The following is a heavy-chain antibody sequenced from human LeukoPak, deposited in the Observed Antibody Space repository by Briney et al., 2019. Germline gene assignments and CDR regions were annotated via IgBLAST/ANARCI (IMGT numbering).Heavy chain of an antibody. J-gene: IGHJ4*02. V-gene: IGHV3-23*01. CDR1: GFTFSSYA. CDR2: ISGSGGST. CDR3: AKIMFSGYYFDY. Sequence: AGGSLRLSCAASGFTFSSYAMSWVRQAPGKGLEWVSAISGSGGSTYYADSVKGRFTISRDNSKNTLYLHMNSQRAEDTAVYYCAKIMFSGYYFDYWGQGTLVTVSS. D-gene: IGHD3/OR15-3a*01.